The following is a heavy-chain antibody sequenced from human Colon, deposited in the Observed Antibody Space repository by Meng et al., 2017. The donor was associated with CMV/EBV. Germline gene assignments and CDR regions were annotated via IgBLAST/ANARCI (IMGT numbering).Heavy chain of an antibody. CDR3: VKGHTMINP. Sequence: EVQLVEAGGSLVKPGGSLSVSCAASEFIFKTYDMYWVRQAPGKGLEWVSSIGRSGTDVAYADPVEGRFTISRDNAKNSLFLQMSSLTAEDTAVYYCVKGHTMINPWGQGTLVTVSS. V-gene: IGHV3-21*04. CDR1: EFIFKTYD. D-gene: IGHD3-16*01. J-gene: IGHJ5*02. CDR2: IGRSGTDV.